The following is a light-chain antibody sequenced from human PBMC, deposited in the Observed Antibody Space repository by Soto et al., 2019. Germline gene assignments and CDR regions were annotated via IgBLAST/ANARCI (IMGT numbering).Light chain of an antibody. J-gene: IGKJ1*01. CDR2: DTS. CDR3: QQYVYLGT. V-gene: IGKV3-20*01. Sequence: DIVLTQSPRTLSLSPGERATLSCRTSQTLSSSFLAWYQQTPGQAPRLLIYDTSTRAIDIPDRFSGSGSGTDFTLTISRLEPEDFAVYYCQQYVYLGTCGQGTKVDIK. CDR1: QTLSSSF.